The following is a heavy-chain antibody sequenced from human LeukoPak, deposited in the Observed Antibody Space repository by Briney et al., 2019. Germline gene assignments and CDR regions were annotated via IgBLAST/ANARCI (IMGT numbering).Heavy chain of an antibody. Sequence: SETLSLTCTVSGGSISSGGYYWSWIRQHPGKGLEWIGYIYYSGSTYYNPSLKSRVTISVDTSKNQFSLKLSSVTAADTAVCYCARDCSSTSCYGFDYWGQGTLVTVSS. CDR3: ARDCSSTSCYGFDY. CDR1: GGSISSGGYY. CDR2: IYYSGST. J-gene: IGHJ4*02. D-gene: IGHD2-2*01. V-gene: IGHV4-31*03.